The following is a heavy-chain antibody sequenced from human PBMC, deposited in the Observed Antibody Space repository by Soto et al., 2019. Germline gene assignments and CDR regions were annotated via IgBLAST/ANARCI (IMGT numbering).Heavy chain of an antibody. V-gene: IGHV4-59*01. J-gene: IGHJ3*02. Sequence: QVQLQESGPRLVKSSETLSLVCSVSGDSIIRSFWGWIRQSPGKGLQYIGYISDSGVTDYDPSLKSRFTISVDTSKNHFSLKLTTVPAADTAVYYYARGAGDFSGPDSFDIWGQGTMVTVSS. D-gene: IGHD3-10*01. CDR2: ISDSGVT. CDR3: ARGAGDFSGPDSFDI. CDR1: GDSIIRSF.